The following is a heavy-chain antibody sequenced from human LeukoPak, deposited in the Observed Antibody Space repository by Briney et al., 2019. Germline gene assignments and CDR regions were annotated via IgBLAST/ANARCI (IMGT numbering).Heavy chain of an antibody. CDR2: ISSSSSYI. V-gene: IGHV3-21*01. CDR1: GFTFSSYA. Sequence: PGGSLRLSCAASGFTFSSYAMNWVRQAPGKGLEWVSSISSSSSYIYYADSVKGRFTISRDNAKNSLYLQMNSLRAEDTAVYYCAELGITMIGGVWGKGTTVTISS. D-gene: IGHD3-10*02. J-gene: IGHJ6*04. CDR3: AELGITMIGGV.